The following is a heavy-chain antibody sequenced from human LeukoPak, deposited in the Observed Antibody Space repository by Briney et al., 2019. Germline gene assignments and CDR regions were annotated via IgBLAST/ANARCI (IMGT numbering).Heavy chain of an antibody. J-gene: IGHJ4*02. V-gene: IGHV3-21*01. CDR2: ISSSPSYT. CDR3: ARGNGYKGKRNDY. Sequence: PGGSLRLSCAASGFAFSTYSMSWVRQAPGKGLEWVSSISSSPSYTYFADSLKGRFTISRDNAKNSLYLQMNSLRVEDTAVYYCARGNGYKGKRNDYWGQGTLVTVSS. CDR1: GFAFSTYS. D-gene: IGHD5-12*01.